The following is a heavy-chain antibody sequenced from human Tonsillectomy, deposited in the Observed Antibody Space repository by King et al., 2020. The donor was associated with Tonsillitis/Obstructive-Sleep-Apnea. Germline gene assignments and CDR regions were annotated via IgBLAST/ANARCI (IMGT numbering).Heavy chain of an antibody. CDR3: ARQFLNMAV. J-gene: IGHJ6*02. CDR2: INPNSGGT. V-gene: IGHV1-2*02. CDR1: GYTFTDYY. D-gene: IGHD3-3*01. Sequence: VQLVESGAEVKKPGASVNVSCKASGYTFTDYYIHWVRQAPGQGLEWMGWINPNSGGTKYAQKFQGRVTMTRDTSISTAYMALSRLRSDDTAIYYCARQFLNMAVWGQGTTVTVSS.